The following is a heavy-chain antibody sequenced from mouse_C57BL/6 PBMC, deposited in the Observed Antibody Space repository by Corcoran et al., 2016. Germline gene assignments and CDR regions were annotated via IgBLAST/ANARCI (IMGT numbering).Heavy chain of an antibody. CDR2: INPNNGGT. V-gene: IGHV1-26*01. CDR3: ARGGDGYPDY. CDR1: GYTFTDYY. D-gene: IGHD2-3*01. J-gene: IGHJ2*01. Sequence: EVQLQQSGPELVKPGASVKISCKASGYTFTDYYMNWVKQSHGKSLEWIGDINPNNGGTSYNQKFKGKATLTVDKSSSTAYMELRSLTSEDSAVYYCARGGDGYPDYWGQGTTLTVSS.